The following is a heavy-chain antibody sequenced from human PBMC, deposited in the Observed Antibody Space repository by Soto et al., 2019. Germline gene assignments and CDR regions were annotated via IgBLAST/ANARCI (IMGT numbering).Heavy chain of an antibody. J-gene: IGHJ2*01. V-gene: IGHV4-59*01. D-gene: IGHD2-15*01. CDR2: IYYSGST. CDR3: ARAAATPRWYFDL. CDR1: GGSISSYY. Sequence: QVQLQESGPGLVKPLETLSLTCTVSGGSISSYYWSWIRQPPGKGLEWIGYIYYSGSTNYNPSLKSRVTISVDTSKNQFSLKLSSVTAADTAVYYCARAAATPRWYFDLWGRGTLVTVSS.